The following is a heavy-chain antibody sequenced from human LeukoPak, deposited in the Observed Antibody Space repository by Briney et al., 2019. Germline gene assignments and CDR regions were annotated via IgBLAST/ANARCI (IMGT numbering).Heavy chain of an antibody. V-gene: IGHV3-30*02. CDR3: AKWSSVLHYYDSSLHFDY. J-gene: IGHJ4*02. Sequence: GGSLRLSCAASGFTFSSYGMHWVRQAPGKGLEWVAFIRYDGSNKYYADSVKGRFTISRDNSKNTLYLQMSSLRAEDTAVYYCAKWSSVLHYYDSSLHFDYWGQGTLVTVSS. CDR1: GFTFSSYG. D-gene: IGHD3-22*01. CDR2: IRYDGSNK.